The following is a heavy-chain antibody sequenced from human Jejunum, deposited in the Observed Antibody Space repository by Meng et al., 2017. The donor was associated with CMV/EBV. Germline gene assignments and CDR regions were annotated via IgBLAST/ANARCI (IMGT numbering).Heavy chain of an antibody. CDR2: IYIGSST. V-gene: IGHV3-66*01. J-gene: IGHJ5*02. Sequence: LRLSGAASGFTVSTDYMSWVRQAPGKGLEWVSSIYIGSSTDYADSVKGRFTISRDNPKNTLILQMNNLRPEDTAVYYCARDLQLSTWGQGTLVTVSS. CDR3: ARDLQLST. D-gene: IGHD5-18*01. CDR1: GFTVSTDY.